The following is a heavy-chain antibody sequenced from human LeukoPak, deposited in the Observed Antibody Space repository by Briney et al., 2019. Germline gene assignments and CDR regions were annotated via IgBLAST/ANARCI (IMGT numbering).Heavy chain of an antibody. Sequence: PSETLSLTCTLSGGSISSGSYYWSWIRQPAGKGLEWIGRIYTSGSTKYNPSLKSRVTISVDTSKNQFSPKLSPVTAADTAVYYCARLSGVKVGLKAEILGAFDIWGQGTMVTVSS. D-gene: IGHD1-26*01. J-gene: IGHJ3*02. CDR1: GGSISSGSYY. CDR3: ARLSGVKVGLKAEILGAFDI. V-gene: IGHV4-61*02. CDR2: IYTSGST.